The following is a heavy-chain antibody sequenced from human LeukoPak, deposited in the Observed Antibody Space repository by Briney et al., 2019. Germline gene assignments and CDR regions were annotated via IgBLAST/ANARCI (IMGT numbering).Heavy chain of an antibody. CDR3: ARVGDIVETIDY. J-gene: IGHJ4*02. Sequence: PSETLSLTCTVSGVSISSYYWSWIRQPPGKGLEWIGYIYHSGSTYYNPSLKSRVTISVDRSKNQFSLKLSSVTAADTAVYYCARVGDIVETIDYWGQGTLVTVSS. V-gene: IGHV4-59*12. CDR2: IYHSGST. D-gene: IGHD2-15*01. CDR1: GVSISSYY.